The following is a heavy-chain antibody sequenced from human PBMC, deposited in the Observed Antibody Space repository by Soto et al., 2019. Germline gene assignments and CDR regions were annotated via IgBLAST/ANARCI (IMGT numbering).Heavy chain of an antibody. Sequence: SETLSLTCAVSGGSFTSNNWWTWVRQPPGQGLEWIGEIYRTGSTNYNPSLKSRVTVSLDKSENHFSLKVTSLTAADTAVYYCASRDPGTSVDYWGQGTLVTVSS. J-gene: IGHJ4*02. D-gene: IGHD1-7*01. CDR1: GGSFTSNNW. V-gene: IGHV4-4*02. CDR2: IYRTGST. CDR3: ASRDPGTSVDY.